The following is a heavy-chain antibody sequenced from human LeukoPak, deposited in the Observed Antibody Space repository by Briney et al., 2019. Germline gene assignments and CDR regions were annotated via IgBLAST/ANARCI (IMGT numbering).Heavy chain of an antibody. CDR3: ARYCCESSCYHFDY. J-gene: IGHJ4*02. CDR1: GGSISGYF. CDR2: IHSSGNT. D-gene: IGHD2-2*01. V-gene: IGHV4-59*01. Sequence: PSETLSLTCTVSGGSISGYFWSWIRQSPGKGLEWVAWIHSSGNTQYNPSLKSRVTISVDMSKSQFSLKLRSVTAADTAVYFCARYCCESSCYHFDYWGLGTLITVSS.